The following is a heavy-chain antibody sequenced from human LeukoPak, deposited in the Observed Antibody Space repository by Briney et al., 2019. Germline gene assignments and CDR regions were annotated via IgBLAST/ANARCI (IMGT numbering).Heavy chain of an antibody. CDR2: IHHSGST. CDR1: GGSISSGNYY. Sequence: PSETLSLTCTVSGGSISSGNYYWSWIRQHPGKGLQWIGYIHHSGSTYYHPSLKSRFIISVDTSKNQFSLKLNSVTAADTAVYYCASYGSGSYRFDPWGQGTLVTVSS. CDR3: ASYGSGSYRFDP. D-gene: IGHD3-10*01. J-gene: IGHJ5*02. V-gene: IGHV4-31*03.